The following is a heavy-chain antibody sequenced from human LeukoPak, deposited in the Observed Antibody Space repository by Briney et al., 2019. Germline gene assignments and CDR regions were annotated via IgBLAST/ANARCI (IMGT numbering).Heavy chain of an antibody. CDR2: IYHSGST. J-gene: IGHJ3*02. D-gene: IGHD2-15*01. Sequence: SESLSLSCAVSGYSLSSDYNWGWRQQPPGKGVEWIGSIYHSGSTYYKPSLKSRVTISVDTSKSQFSLKLSSVTAADTAVYYCARRVDEAFDIWGQGTMVTVSS. CDR1: GYSLSSDYN. CDR3: ARRVDEAFDI. V-gene: IGHV4-38-2*01.